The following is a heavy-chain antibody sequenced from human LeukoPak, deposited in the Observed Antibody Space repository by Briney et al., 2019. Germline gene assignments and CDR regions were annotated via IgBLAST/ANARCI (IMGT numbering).Heavy chain of an antibody. Sequence: PSQTLSLTCAISGDSVSTNSAAWNWMRQSPSRGLEWLGRTYYLSKWYNEYATSVKGRITINPDTSRNHFSLQLNSVSPEDTAVYYCARIGAGSSRDYWGQGTLVTVSS. CDR3: ARIGAGSSRDY. J-gene: IGHJ4*02. D-gene: IGHD6-13*01. CDR2: TYYLSKWYN. V-gene: IGHV6-1*01. CDR1: GDSVSTNSAA.